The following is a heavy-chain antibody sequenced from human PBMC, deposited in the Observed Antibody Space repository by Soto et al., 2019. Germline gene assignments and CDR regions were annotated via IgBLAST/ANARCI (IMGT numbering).Heavy chain of an antibody. CDR2: ISYDGSNK. Sequence: QVHLVESGGGVVQPGRSLRLSCAASGFIFSAYGMHWVRQAPGKGLEWVALISYDGSNKQSVDSVKGRFTISRDNAKEKVYLQMNSLRDEDRAVYHCAKDLSSPTYGLEDWGQGTTVTVSS. CDR3: AKDLSSPTYGLED. V-gene: IGHV3-30*18. J-gene: IGHJ6*02. CDR1: GFIFSAYG.